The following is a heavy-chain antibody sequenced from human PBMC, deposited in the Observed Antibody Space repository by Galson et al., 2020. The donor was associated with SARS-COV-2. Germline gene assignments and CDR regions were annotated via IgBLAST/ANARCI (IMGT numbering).Heavy chain of an antibody. Sequence: GESLKIFCAAPGFTFDDFGMSWVRQAPRKGPESVSGLNWNADSPVYEDSVKGRFTISRDNAKNSLYVQMNSLRAEDTALYLCARELPIPAVDIWGQGAMVTVCS. V-gene: IGHV3-20*01. J-gene: IGHJ3*02. CDR2: LNWNADSP. CDR1: GFTFDDFG. D-gene: IGHD2-21*01. CDR3: ARELPIPAVDI.